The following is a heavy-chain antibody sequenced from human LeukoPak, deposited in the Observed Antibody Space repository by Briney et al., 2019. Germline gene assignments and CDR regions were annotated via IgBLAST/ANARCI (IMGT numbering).Heavy chain of an antibody. Sequence: SETLSLTCTVSGDTISSYYWSWIRQPPGKGLEWIGYIYHSGSTNYNPSLKSRVTISANTSKDQFSLKLASVTAADTAVYYCATGYSSTWYYFDYWGQGTLVTVSS. D-gene: IGHD6-13*01. J-gene: IGHJ4*02. CDR3: ATGYSSTWYYFDY. CDR2: IYHSGST. V-gene: IGHV4-59*01. CDR1: GDTISSYY.